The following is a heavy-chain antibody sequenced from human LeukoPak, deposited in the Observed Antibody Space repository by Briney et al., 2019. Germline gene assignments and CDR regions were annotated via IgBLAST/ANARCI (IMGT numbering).Heavy chain of an antibody. D-gene: IGHD4-17*01. CDR2: ISSSSSTI. CDR3: ARGGTTVTPVEPYYFDY. CDR1: GFTFSSYS. V-gene: IGHV3-48*01. J-gene: IGHJ4*02. Sequence: GGSLRLSCAASGFTFSSYSMNWVRQAPGKGLEWVSYISSSSSTIYYADSVKGRFTISRDNAKNSLYLQMSSLRAEDTAVYYCARGGTTVTPVEPYYFDYWGQGTLVTVSS.